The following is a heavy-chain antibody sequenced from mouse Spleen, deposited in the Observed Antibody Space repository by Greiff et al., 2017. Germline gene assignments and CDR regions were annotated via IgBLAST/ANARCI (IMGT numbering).Heavy chain of an antibody. Sequence: EVQLQQSGTVLARPGASVKMSCKTSGYTFTSYWMHWVKQRPGQGLEWIGAIYPGNSDTSYNQKFKGKAKLTAVTSASTAYMELSSLTNEDSAVYYCTRGDVYYLAWFAYWGQGTLVTVSA. D-gene: IGHD2-3*01. CDR3: TRGDVYYLAWFAY. CDR2: IYPGNSDT. V-gene: IGHV1-5*01. CDR1: GYTFTSYW. J-gene: IGHJ3*01.